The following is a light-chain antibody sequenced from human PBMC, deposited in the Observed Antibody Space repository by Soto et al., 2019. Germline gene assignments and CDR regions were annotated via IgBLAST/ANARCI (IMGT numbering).Light chain of an antibody. CDR1: QSLVSSDGSTY. Sequence: DVVMTQSPLSLPVTLGQPASISCRSSQSLVSSDGSTYLNWFQQRPGQSPRRLIYKVSNRDSGVPDRFSGSVSGTDFTLEISRVEAEDVGVYYCMQGTHWPRTFGQGPKVEIK. J-gene: IGKJ1*01. V-gene: IGKV2-30*01. CDR2: KVS. CDR3: MQGTHWPRT.